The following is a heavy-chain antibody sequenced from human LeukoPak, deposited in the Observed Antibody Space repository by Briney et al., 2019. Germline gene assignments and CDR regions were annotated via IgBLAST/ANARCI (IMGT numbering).Heavy chain of an antibody. CDR1: GYAFSSYG. CDR2: ISIYNGYT. V-gene: IGHV1-18*01. CDR3: ATRLHNWNGVWSGLDC. Sequence: ASVKVSFKGSGYAFSSYGLGWERQGLGQGLGWMGWISIYNGYTKYAQNLQGSVTMTAATSTSTTYMELRSLRSDDTAVYYWATRLHNWNGVWSGLDCWGQGTWSPSPQ. D-gene: IGHD2-8*01. J-gene: IGHJ4*02.